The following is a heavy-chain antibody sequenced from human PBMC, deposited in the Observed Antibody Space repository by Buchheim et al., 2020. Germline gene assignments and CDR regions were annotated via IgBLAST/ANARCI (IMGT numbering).Heavy chain of an antibody. J-gene: IGHJ4*02. CDR1: GFTFSSYA. Sequence: QVQLVESGGGVVQPGRSLRLSCAASGFTFSSYAMHWVRQAPGKGLEWVAVISYDGSNKYYADSVKGRFTISRDNPKNTLYLQMNSLRAEDTAVYYCARGGYSSSWYVWLTDWGQGTL. D-gene: IGHD6-13*01. CDR2: ISYDGSNK. V-gene: IGHV3-30-3*01. CDR3: ARGGYSSSWYVWLTD.